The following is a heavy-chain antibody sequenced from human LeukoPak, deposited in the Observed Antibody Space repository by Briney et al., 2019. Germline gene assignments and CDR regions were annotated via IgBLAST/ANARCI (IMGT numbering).Heavy chain of an antibody. CDR3: AKLLRAGRLLTISLDS. CDR1: GFTFTSYG. J-gene: IGHJ4*02. D-gene: IGHD3-10*01. V-gene: IGHV3-23*01. CDR2: ISGSGGAT. Sequence: GGSLRLSCAASGFTFTSYGIHWVSQAPGKGLEWVSAISGSGGATHYADSVKGRFTISRDNSKNTVYLQLNSLRAEDTAVYYCAKLLRAGRLLTISLDSWGQGTLVTVSS.